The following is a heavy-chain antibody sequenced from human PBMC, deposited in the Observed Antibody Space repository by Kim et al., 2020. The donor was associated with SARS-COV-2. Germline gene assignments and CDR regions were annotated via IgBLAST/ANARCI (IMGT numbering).Heavy chain of an antibody. J-gene: IGHJ4*02. V-gene: IGHV3-43*02. Sequence: GGSLRPSCTASGFTFDDYAMNWVRQAPGKGLEWVAILSGDGDNPYYADSVEGRFTISRDNFKNSLYLQMNSLKIEDAALYYCARKTHWNDAFDYWGQGTLVTVSS. CDR2: LSGDGDNP. CDR3: ARKTHWNDAFDY. D-gene: IGHD1-1*01. CDR1: GFTFDDYA.